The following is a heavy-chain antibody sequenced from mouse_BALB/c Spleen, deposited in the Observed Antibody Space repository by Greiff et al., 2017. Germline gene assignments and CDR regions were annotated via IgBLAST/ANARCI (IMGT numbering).Heavy chain of an antibody. J-gene: IGHJ2*01. CDR2: IDPSDSYT. CDR3: ARPLITTGVARDY. CDR1: GYTFTSYW. D-gene: IGHD1-1*01. V-gene: IGHV1S127*01. Sequence: QVQLQQPGAELVKPGASVKMSCKASGYTFTSYWMHWVKQRPGQGLEWIGTIDPSDSYTSYNQKFKGKATLTVDTSSSTAYMQLNSLTSEDSAVYYCARPLITTGVARDYWGQGTTLTVSA.